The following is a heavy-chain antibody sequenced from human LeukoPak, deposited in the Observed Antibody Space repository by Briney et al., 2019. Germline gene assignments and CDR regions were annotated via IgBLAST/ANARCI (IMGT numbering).Heavy chain of an antibody. J-gene: IGHJ4*02. V-gene: IGHV4-34*01. CDR1: GGSFSGYY. CDR3: ARAKEWELLSYFDY. Sequence: PSETLSLTCAVYGGSFSGYYWSWVRQPPGKGLEWSGEINHSGSTNYNPSLKSRVTISVDTSKNRFSLKLSSVTAADTAVYYCARAKEWELLSYFDYWGQGTLVTVSS. CDR2: INHSGST. D-gene: IGHD1-26*01.